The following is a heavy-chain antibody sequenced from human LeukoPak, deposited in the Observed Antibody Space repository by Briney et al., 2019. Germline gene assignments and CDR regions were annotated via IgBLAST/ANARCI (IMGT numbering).Heavy chain of an antibody. CDR3: AKGYCSSNRCYVDY. Sequence: GRSLRLSCAASGFTFDDYAIHWVRQAPGKGLEWVAGISWNSGSIAYGDSVKGRFTISRDNAKNTVYLQMNSLRVEDTALYYCAKGYCSSNRCYVDYWGQGTLVTVSS. J-gene: IGHJ4*02. CDR2: ISWNSGSI. D-gene: IGHD2-2*01. CDR1: GFTFDDYA. V-gene: IGHV3-9*01.